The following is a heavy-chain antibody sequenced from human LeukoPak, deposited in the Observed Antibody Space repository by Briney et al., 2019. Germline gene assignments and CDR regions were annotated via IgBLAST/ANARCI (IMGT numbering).Heavy chain of an antibody. CDR3: ARSLGD. D-gene: IGHD3-16*01. CDR2: INPDGDYS. V-gene: IGHV3-74*01. J-gene: IGHJ4*01. Sequence: SGGSLRLSCAASGFNFRKYWMQWVRHVPGKGLVWVSEINPDGDYSGHSNSVRGRFTISRDNAKNTLYLQMTSLSAEDTAVYYCARSLGDWGQGTLVSVSS. CDR1: GFNFRKYW.